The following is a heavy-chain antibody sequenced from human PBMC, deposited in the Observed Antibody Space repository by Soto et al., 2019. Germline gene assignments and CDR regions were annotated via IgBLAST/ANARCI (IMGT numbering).Heavy chain of an antibody. CDR2: ISSSSSYI. V-gene: IGHV3-21*01. Sequence: ESGGGLVKPGGSLRLSCAASGFTFSSYSMNWVRQAPGKGLEWVSSISSSSSYIYYADSVKGRFTISRDNAKNSLYLQMNSLRAEDTAVYYCARDLQSGNDYGMDVWGQGTTVTVSS. CDR3: ARDLQSGNDYGMDV. J-gene: IGHJ6*02. D-gene: IGHD3-16*01. CDR1: GFTFSSYS.